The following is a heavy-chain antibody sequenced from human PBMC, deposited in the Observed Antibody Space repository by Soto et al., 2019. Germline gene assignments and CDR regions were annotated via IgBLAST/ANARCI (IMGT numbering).Heavy chain of an antibody. CDR3: ARSPNYYYYGFDV. V-gene: IGHV4-39*01. D-gene: IGHD3-10*01. J-gene: IGHJ6*02. CDR2: IYYDGST. Sequence: SETLSLTCTVSGGSINSNNYYWAWIRQPPGKGLAWIASIYYDGSTYYNTSLKSRVTISRDTSKNQFSLRLTSMTAADTAVYYCARSPNYYYYGFDVWGQGTAVTVSS. CDR1: GGSINSNNYY.